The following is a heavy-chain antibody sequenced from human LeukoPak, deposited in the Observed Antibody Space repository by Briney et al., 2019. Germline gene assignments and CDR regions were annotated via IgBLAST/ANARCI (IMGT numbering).Heavy chain of an antibody. D-gene: IGHD1-26*01. Sequence: GASVKVSCKASGYTFTGYYMHWVRQAPGQGLEWMGWINPNSGGTNYAQKFQGRVTMTRDTSISTAYMELSSLRSEDTAVYYCARDQVGATMTLDYWGQGTLVTVSS. CDR3: ARDQVGATMTLDY. CDR2: INPNSGGT. V-gene: IGHV1-2*02. J-gene: IGHJ4*02. CDR1: GYTFTGYY.